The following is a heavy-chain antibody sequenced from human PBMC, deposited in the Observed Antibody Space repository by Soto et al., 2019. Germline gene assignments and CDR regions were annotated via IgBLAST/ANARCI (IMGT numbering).Heavy chain of an antibody. CDR2: ILPIFGTA. CDR1: GGTFSSYA. CDR3: ARSDYSNFPYHYYGMDV. J-gene: IGHJ6*02. Sequence: SVKVSGEASGGTFSSYAISWVRQAPGQGLEWMGGILPIFGTANYAQKFQARVTITADESTSTAYMELSSLRSEDTAVYYCARSDYSNFPYHYYGMDVWVQVTTVTVSS. D-gene: IGHD4-4*01. V-gene: IGHV1-69*13.